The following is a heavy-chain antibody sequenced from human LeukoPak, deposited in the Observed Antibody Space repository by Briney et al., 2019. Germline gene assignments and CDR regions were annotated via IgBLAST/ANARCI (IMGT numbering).Heavy chain of an antibody. J-gene: IGHJ4*02. Sequence: SQTLSLTCSVSGGSINIGNYFWSWIRQPPGKGLEWIGYFYYTGSTYYNPSLKSRVTISPDTSKNQFSLNLTSVTAADTALYYCARGSTYSPIPKYWGQGTLVTVSS. D-gene: IGHD2-15*01. CDR1: GGSINIGNYF. V-gene: IGHV4-30-4*01. CDR2: FYYTGST. CDR3: ARGSTYSPIPKY.